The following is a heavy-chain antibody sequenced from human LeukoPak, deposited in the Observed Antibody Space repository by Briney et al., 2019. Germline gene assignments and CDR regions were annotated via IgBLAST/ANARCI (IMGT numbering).Heavy chain of an antibody. CDR2: ISRSGGTT. Sequence: GGSLRLSCAASGFTFSSYDMTWVRQTPGKGLEWVALISRSGGTTYYADSVKGRFTISRDNSKNTLYLQMNSLRAEDTAVYYCARSFSGRGRWLQPFDYWGQGTLVTVSS. CDR3: ARSFSGRGRWLQPFDY. CDR1: GFTFSSYD. D-gene: IGHD5-24*01. V-gene: IGHV3-23*01. J-gene: IGHJ4*02.